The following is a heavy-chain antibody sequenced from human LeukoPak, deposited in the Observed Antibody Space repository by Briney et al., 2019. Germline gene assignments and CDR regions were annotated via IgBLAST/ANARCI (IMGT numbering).Heavy chain of an antibody. J-gene: IGHJ4*02. CDR2: INHSGST. CDR3: ARSLYYYDSSGYWD. CDR1: GGSFSGYY. D-gene: IGHD3-22*01. Sequence: PSETLSLTCAVYGGSFSGYYWSWIRQPPGKGLEWIGEINHSGSTNYNPSLKSRVTISVDTSKNQFSLKLSSVTAADTAVYYCARSLYYYDSSGYWDWGQGTLVTVSS. V-gene: IGHV4-34*01.